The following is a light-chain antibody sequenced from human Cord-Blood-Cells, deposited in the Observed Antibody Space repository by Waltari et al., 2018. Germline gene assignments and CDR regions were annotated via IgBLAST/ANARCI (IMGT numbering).Light chain of an antibody. Sequence: QSALTQPASGSGSPGQAITISCTGTSSDVAGSNYVTWYQQPPGKAPKLMIYDVSNRPSGVSNRFSGSKSGNTASLPISGLQAEDEADYYCSSYTSSSSVVFGGGTKLTVL. J-gene: IGLJ2*01. CDR3: SSYTSSSSVV. CDR2: DVS. V-gene: IGLV2-14*01. CDR1: SSDVAGSNY.